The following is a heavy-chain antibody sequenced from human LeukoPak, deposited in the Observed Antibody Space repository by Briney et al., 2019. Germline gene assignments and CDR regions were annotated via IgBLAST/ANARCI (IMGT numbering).Heavy chain of an antibody. V-gene: IGHV3-66*01. J-gene: IGHJ4*02. Sequence: GGSLTLSCAASGFTVSSNYMSWVRQAPGKGLEWVSVIYSGGSTYYADSVKGRFTISRDNSKNTLYLQMNSLRAEDTAVYYCARDRVYCSGGSCYPSYFDYWGQGTLVTASS. CDR3: ARDRVYCSGGSCYPSYFDY. D-gene: IGHD2-15*01. CDR1: GFTVSSNY. CDR2: IYSGGST.